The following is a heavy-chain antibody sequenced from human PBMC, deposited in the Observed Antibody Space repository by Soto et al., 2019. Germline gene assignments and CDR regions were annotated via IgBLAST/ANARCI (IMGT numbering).Heavy chain of an antibody. D-gene: IGHD3-10*01. Sequence: SETLSLTCTVSGGSVSSGSYYWSWIRQPPGKGLEWIGYIYYSGSTNYNPSLKSRVTISVDTSKNQFSLKLSSVTAADTAVYYCARRSTMGRGVILYYYGMDVWGQGTTVPVSS. V-gene: IGHV4-61*01. CDR3: ARRSTMGRGVILYYYGMDV. J-gene: IGHJ6*02. CDR2: IYYSGST. CDR1: GGSVSSGSYY.